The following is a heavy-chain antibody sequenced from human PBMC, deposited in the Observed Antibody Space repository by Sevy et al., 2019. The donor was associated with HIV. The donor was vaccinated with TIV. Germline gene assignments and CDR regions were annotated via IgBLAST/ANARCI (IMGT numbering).Heavy chain of an antibody. CDR2: INPSGGST. J-gene: IGHJ4*02. V-gene: IGHV1-46*01. D-gene: IGHD3-22*01. CDR1: GYTFTNYY. Sequence: ASVKVSCKAFGYTFTNYYMHWVRQAPGQGLEWMGVINPSGGSTNYAQKFQGRLTMTRDTSTSTVYMERSSLGSEDTAVYYCGRVYHYDYSGPGYWGQGTLVTVSS. CDR3: GRVYHYDYSGPGY.